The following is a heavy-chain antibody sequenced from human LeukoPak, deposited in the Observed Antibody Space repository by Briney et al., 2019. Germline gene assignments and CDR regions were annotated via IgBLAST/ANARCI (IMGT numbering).Heavy chain of an antibody. CDR3: ARHCSGGSCQGYFDY. D-gene: IGHD2-15*01. J-gene: IGHJ4*02. V-gene: IGHV4-59*01. Sequence: SETLSLTCTVSGGSISSFYWSWIRQPPGKGLEWIGYIFYSGTTSYNPSLKSRVTISVDTSKSQFSLRLSSVTAADTAVYYCARHCSGGSCQGYFDYWGQGTLVTVSS. CDR1: GGSISSFY. CDR2: IFYSGTT.